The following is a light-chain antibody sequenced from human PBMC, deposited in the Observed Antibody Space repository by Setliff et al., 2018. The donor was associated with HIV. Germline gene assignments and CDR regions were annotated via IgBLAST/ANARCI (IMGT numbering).Light chain of an antibody. V-gene: IGLV2-23*02. J-gene: IGLJ1*01. Sequence: QSALAQPASVSGPPRQSITISCTGTGTDVGYYDLVSWYQQHPGKAPKFLKFEVNKRPTGVSDRFSGSKSGNTASLTISGLQAEDEAVYYCCSYAGFDTYVFGSGTKVTVL. CDR3: CSYAGFDTYV. CDR2: EVN. CDR1: GTDVGYYDL.